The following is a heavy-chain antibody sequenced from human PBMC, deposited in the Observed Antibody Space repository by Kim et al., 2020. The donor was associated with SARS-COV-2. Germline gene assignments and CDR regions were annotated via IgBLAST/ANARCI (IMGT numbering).Heavy chain of an antibody. CDR1: GFIFGDYA. J-gene: IGHJ4*02. D-gene: IGHD3-10*01. CDR2: IRWNSGSV. CDR3: VKEPNAFGELFMFDF. V-gene: IGHV3-9*01. Sequence: GGSLRLSCTASGFIFGDYAMHWVRQAPGKGLEWVSSIRWNSGSVVYADSVQGRFIISRDNAKSSLYLQMTSLRPEDTALYYCVKEPNAFGELFMFDFWGQGTLVTVSS.